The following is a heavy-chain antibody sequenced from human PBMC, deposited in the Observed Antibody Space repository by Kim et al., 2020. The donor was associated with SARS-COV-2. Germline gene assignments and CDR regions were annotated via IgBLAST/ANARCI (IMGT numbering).Heavy chain of an antibody. CDR1: GYIFSNFY. J-gene: IGHJ4*02. CDR2: INPNVGNT. CDR3: TRGPHIRKWDFWIGYPY. V-gene: IGHV1-46*01. D-gene: IGHD3-3*01. Sequence: ASVKVSCKTSGYIFSNFYLYWVRQAPGHGLEWMGMINPNVGNTRYAQKFLGRFTVTRDTATSTLYMDLSSLRPEDTAVYYCTRGPHIRKWDFWIGYPYWGQGPLVTVS.